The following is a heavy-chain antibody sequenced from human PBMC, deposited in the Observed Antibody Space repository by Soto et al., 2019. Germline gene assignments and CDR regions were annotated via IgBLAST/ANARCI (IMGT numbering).Heavy chain of an antibody. CDR3: ARQSGGYGVDGGDY. D-gene: IGHD5-12*01. CDR2: IYYSGST. J-gene: IGHJ4*02. V-gene: IGHV4-39*01. CDR1: GGSISSSSYY. Sequence: PSETLSLTCTVSGGSISSSSYYWGWIRQPPGKGLEWIGSIYYSGSTYYNPSLKSRVTISVDTSKNQFSLKLSSVTAADTAVYYCARQSGGYGVDGGDYWGQGTLVTVSS.